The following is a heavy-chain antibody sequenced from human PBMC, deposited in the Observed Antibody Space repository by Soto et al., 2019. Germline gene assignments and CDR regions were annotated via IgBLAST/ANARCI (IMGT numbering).Heavy chain of an antibody. CDR1: GGSISSSSYY. D-gene: IGHD3-10*01. CDR2: IYYSGST. V-gene: IGHV4-39*01. CDR3: ARQTYGSGSSDAFDI. Sequence: QLQLQESGPGLVKPSETLSLTCTVSGGSISSSSYYWGWIRQPPGKGLEWIGSIYYSGSTYYNPSLKSRVTISVDTSKNQFSLKLSSVTAADTAVYYCARQTYGSGSSDAFDIWGQGTMVTVSS. J-gene: IGHJ3*02.